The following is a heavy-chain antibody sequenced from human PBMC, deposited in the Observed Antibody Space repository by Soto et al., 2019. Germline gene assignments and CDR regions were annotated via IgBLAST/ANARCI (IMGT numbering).Heavy chain of an antibody. CDR1: GCTFSSYA. D-gene: IGHD2-15*01. Sequence: SVKVSCKTSGCTFSSYAFSWVRQAPGQGLEWMGGIIPIFGTADYAQKFQGRLTITADESTSTAYMELSSLRSEDTAVYYCARYCSGGSCLPYYYYGMDVWGQGTTVTVSS. V-gene: IGHV1-69*13. J-gene: IGHJ6*02. CDR3: ARYCSGGSCLPYYYYGMDV. CDR2: IIPIFGTA.